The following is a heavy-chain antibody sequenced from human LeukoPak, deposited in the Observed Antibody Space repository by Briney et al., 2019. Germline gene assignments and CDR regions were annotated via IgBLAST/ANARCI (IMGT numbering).Heavy chain of an antibody. CDR1: GGSFSGYY. CDR3: ASRLYDILTGYYNAGPDY. V-gene: IGHV4-34*01. CDR2: INHSGST. D-gene: IGHD3-9*01. Sequence: PSETLSLTCAVYGGSFSGYYWSWIRQPPGKGLEWIGEINHSGSTNYNPSLKSRVTISVDTSKNQFSLKLSSVTAADTAVYYCASRLYDILTGYYNAGPDYWGQGTLVTVSS. J-gene: IGHJ4*02.